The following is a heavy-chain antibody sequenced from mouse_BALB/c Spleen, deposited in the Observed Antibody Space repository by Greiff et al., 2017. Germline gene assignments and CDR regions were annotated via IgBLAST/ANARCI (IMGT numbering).Heavy chain of an antibody. D-gene: IGHD1-1*02. V-gene: IGHV5-6-3*01. CDR2: INSNGGST. J-gene: IGHJ2*01. Sequence: EVMLVESGGGLVQPGGSLKLSCAASGFTFSSYGMSWVRQTPDKRLELVATINSNGGSTYYPDSVKGRFTISRDNAKNTLYLQMSSLKSEDTAMYYCARGEVGFFDYWGQGTTLTVSS. CDR3: ARGEVGFFDY. CDR1: GFTFSSYG.